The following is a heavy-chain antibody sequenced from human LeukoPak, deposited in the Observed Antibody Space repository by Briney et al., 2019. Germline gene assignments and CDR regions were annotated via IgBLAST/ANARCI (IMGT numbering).Heavy chain of an antibody. V-gene: IGHV2-5*02. CDR2: IYWDDDK. CDR3: AHVGPPLTGYWYFDY. J-gene: IGHJ4*02. Sequence: ESGPALVKPTQTLTLTCTFSGFSLSTGGVGVGWIRQPPGKALEWLTLIYWDDDKRYSPSLKSRLTITKDTSKNQVVLTMTNMDPVDTATYYCAHVGPPLTGYWYFDYWGQGTLVTVSS. CDR1: GFSLSTGGVG. D-gene: IGHD3-9*01.